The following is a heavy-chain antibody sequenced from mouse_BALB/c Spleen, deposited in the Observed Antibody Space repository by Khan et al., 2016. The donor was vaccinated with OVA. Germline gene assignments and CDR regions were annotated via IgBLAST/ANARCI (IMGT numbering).Heavy chain of an antibody. J-gene: IGHJ3*01. CDR2: IWSGGST. V-gene: IGHV2-2*02. D-gene: IGHD2-2*01. CDR3: ARNYVYDEGLSY. CDR1: GLSLTSYG. Sequence: QVQLKQSEPGLVQPSQSLSITCTVSGLSLTSYGVHWVRQSPGKGLEWLGVIWSGGSTVYNAAFISRLSISKDNSKSQVFFKLNNLQANDTAIYYCARNYVYDEGLSYWGQGTLVTVSA.